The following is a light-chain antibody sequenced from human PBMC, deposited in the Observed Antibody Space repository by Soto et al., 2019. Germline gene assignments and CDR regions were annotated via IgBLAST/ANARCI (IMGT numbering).Light chain of an antibody. CDR3: CSYTSSNNGQIV. V-gene: IGLV2-14*03. Sequence: QSVLTQPASVSGSPGQSITISCTGTSSDVGGYNYVSWYQQHPGKAPKFMIYDVSSRPSGVSNRFSGSKSGNTASLTISGLQAEDEADYYCCSYTSSNNGQIVFGTGTKVTVL. J-gene: IGLJ1*01. CDR2: DVS. CDR1: SSDVGGYNY.